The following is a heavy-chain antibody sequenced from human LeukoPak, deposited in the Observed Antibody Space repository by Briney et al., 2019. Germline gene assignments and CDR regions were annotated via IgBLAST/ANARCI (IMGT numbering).Heavy chain of an antibody. CDR2: INHSGST. CDR3: ARASGGSCYGY. CDR1: GGSFSGYY. Sequence: LTCAXXGGSFSGYYWSWIRQPPGKGLEWIGEINHSGSTNYNPSLTSRVTISVDTSKNQFSLKLSSVTAADTAVYYCARASGGSCYGYWGQGTLVTVSS. D-gene: IGHD2-15*01. V-gene: IGHV4-34*01. J-gene: IGHJ4*02.